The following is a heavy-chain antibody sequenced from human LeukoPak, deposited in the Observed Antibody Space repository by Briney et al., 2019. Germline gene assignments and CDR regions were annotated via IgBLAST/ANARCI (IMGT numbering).Heavy chain of an antibody. CDR3: ARGTDIVGFYYYYMDV. CDR2: IYYSGST. J-gene: IGHJ6*03. CDR1: GDSISSGDYY. D-gene: IGHD5-18*01. Sequence: SETLSLTCTVSGDSISSGDYYWSWIRQPPGKGLEWIGYIYYSGSTNYNPSLKSRLTISVDTSKNQFSLKLSSVTAADTAVYYCARGTDIVGFYYYYMDVWGKGTTVTVSS. V-gene: IGHV4-61*08.